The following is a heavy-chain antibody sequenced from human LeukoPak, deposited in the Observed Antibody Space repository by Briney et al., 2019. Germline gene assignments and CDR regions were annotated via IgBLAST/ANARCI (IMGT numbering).Heavy chain of an antibody. J-gene: IGHJ5*02. V-gene: IGHV1-69*04. D-gene: IGHD3-9*01. CDR1: GGTFSSYT. CDR3: ARDGGYDILTGYPQYNWFDP. Sequence: SVKVSCKASGGTFSSYTISWVRQAPGQGLEWMGRIIPILGIANYAQKFQGRVTITADKSTSAAYMELSSLRSEDTAVYYCARDGGYDILTGYPQYNWFDPWGQGTLVTVSS. CDR2: IIPILGIA.